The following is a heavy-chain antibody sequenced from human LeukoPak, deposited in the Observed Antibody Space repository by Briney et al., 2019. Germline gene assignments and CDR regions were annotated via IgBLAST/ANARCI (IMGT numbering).Heavy chain of an antibody. D-gene: IGHD1-7*01. J-gene: IGHJ5*02. V-gene: IGHV1-18*01. CDR2: ISAYNGNT. Sequence: ASVKVSCKASGYTFTSSGISWVRQAPGQGLEWMGWISAYNGNTNYAQKLQGRVTMTTGTSTSTAYMELRSLRSDDTAVYYCARDLELELNFNWFDPWGQGTLVTVSS. CDR1: GYTFTSSG. CDR3: ARDLELELNFNWFDP.